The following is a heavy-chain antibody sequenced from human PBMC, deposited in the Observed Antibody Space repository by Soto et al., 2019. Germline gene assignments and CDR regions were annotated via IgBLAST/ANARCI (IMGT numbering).Heavy chain of an antibody. CDR1: GGSISSYY. CDR3: VGTGYSSSWSYYFDY. J-gene: IGHJ4*02. CDR2: IYTSGST. V-gene: IGHV4-4*07. Sequence: SETLSLTCTVSGGSISSYYWSWIRQPAGKGLEWIGRIYTSGSTNYNPSLKSRVTMSVDTSKNQFSLKLSSVTAADTAVYYCVGTGYSSSWSYYFDYWGQGTLVTVSS. D-gene: IGHD6-13*01.